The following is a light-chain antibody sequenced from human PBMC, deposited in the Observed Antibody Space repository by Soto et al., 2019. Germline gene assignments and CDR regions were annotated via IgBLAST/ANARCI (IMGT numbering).Light chain of an antibody. J-gene: IGKJ5*01. V-gene: IGKV1-39*01. Sequence: DIRMTQSPSSLSASVGDTVTITCRASQSISSHLNWYQQKPGKAPNLLMYTASSRATGIPDRFSGSGSGTDFTLTISRLEPEDFAVYYCHQYGNYGITFGQGTRLET. CDR1: QSISSH. CDR3: HQYGNYGIT. CDR2: TAS.